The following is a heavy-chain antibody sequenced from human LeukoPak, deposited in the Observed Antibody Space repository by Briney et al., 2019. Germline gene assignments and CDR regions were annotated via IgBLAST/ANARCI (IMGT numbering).Heavy chain of an antibody. CDR3: ARDGVSALNLYSDL. Sequence: SETLSLTCIVSGGSISGYYWSWIRQPPGKGLEWIGSIYYSGSTDYNPSLKSRVIISVDTSKNQFSLSLISVTAADTAVYYCARDGVSALNLYSDLWGRGTLVTVSS. V-gene: IGHV4-59*01. D-gene: IGHD3-3*01. J-gene: IGHJ2*01. CDR1: GGSISGYY. CDR2: IYYSGST.